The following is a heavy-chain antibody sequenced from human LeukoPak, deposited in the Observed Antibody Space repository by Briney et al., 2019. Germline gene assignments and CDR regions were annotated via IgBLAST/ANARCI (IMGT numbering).Heavy chain of an antibody. Sequence: KPSETLSLTCTVSGGSISSYYWSWIRQPPGKGLEWIGNIYKSGSTNYNPSLKSRVTMSVDTSKNQFSLRLNSATAADTAVYYCARLSTGPYGLGAFDIWGQGTMVTVSS. V-gene: IGHV4-59*08. D-gene: IGHD1-1*01. CDR3: ARLSTGPYGLGAFDI. CDR1: GGSISSYY. J-gene: IGHJ3*02. CDR2: IYKSGST.